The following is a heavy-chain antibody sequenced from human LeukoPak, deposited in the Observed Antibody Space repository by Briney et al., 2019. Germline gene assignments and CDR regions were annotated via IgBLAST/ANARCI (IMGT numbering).Heavy chain of an antibody. CDR2: IYHSGST. V-gene: IGHV4-38-2*02. J-gene: IGHJ6*03. Sequence: PSETLSLTCTVSGYSISSGYYWGWIRQPPGKGLEGIGSIYHSGSTYYNPSLKSRVTISVDTSKNQFSLKLSSVTAADTAVYYCAREGDYDSSGYYPYYYYYYMDVWGKGTTVTVSS. CDR3: AREGDYDSSGYYPYYYYYYMDV. D-gene: IGHD3-22*01. CDR1: GYSISSGYY.